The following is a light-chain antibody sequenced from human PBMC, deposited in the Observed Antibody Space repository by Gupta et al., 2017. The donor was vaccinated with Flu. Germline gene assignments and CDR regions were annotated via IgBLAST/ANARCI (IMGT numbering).Light chain of an antibody. CDR2: RNN. CDR3: SAWDASLSGIWV. Sequence: LLTQPPAASGTPAQLVTIPCSGSSSNSGSNYVYWYQQLPGTAPNLLSDRNNRRPSGVPDRFAGSTSCTSDSLAIRGLRSEDDADEDGSAWDASLSGIWVFGGGTKLTVL. J-gene: IGLJ3*02. CDR1: SSNSGSNY. V-gene: IGLV1-47*01.